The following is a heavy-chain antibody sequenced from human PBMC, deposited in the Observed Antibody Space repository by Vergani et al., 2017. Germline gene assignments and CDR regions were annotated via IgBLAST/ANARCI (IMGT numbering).Heavy chain of an antibody. J-gene: IGHJ5*01. Sequence: EVQLVESGGGSVQSGGSLRLSCVASGFSFNTSWMHWVRQVPGKGLMWVARIDEDGNRATYGDFETGRFTISRDNAKNTVFLQMNNLRADDAGVYYCVRTEYCTGIACNTRFDSWGQGALVTVSS. V-gene: IGHV3-74*03. D-gene: IGHD2-8*02. CDR3: VRTEYCTGIACNTRFDS. CDR1: GFSFNTSW. CDR2: IDEDGNRA.